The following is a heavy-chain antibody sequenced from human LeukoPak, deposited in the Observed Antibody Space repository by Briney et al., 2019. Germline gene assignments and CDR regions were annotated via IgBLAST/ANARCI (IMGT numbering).Heavy chain of an antibody. J-gene: IGHJ6*02. CDR1: GGSISSYY. Sequence: SETLSLTCTVSGGSISSYYWSWIRQPPGKGLEWIGYIYYSGSTNYNPSLKSRVTISVDTSKNQFSLKLSSVTAADTAVYYCERGLWWSSYYYYGMDVWGQGTTVTVSS. V-gene: IGHV4-59*01. CDR3: ERGLWWSSYYYYGMDV. CDR2: IYYSGST. D-gene: IGHD2-21*01.